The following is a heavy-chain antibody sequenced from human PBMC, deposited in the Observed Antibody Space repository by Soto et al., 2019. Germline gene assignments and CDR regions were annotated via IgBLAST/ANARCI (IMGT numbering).Heavy chain of an antibody. CDR2: IYYSGST. J-gene: IGHJ3*02. V-gene: IGHV4-39*01. D-gene: IGHD2-15*01. CDR1: GGSISSSSYY. Sequence: SETLSLTCTVSGGSISSSSYYWGWIHQPPGKGLEWIGSIYYSGSTYYNPSLKSRVTISVDTSKNQFSLKLSSVTAADTAVYYCARSSRGDIVVVVAATRAFDIWGQGTMVTVSS. CDR3: ARSSRGDIVVVVAATRAFDI.